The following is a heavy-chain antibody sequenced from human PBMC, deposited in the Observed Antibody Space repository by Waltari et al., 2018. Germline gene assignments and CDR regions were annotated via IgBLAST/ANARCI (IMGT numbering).Heavy chain of an antibody. CDR1: GYTFTSYG. CDR3: ARLPDDYGDYEYAFDI. J-gene: IGHJ3*02. CDR2: ISAYNVNT. V-gene: IGHV1-18*01. D-gene: IGHD4-17*01. Sequence: QVQLVQSGAEVKKPGASVKVSCKASGYTFTSYGISWVRQAPGPGLEWRGWISAYNVNTNYAQKLQGRVTRTTDTSTSTAYMELRSLRSDDTAVYYCARLPDDYGDYEYAFDIWGQGTMVTVSS.